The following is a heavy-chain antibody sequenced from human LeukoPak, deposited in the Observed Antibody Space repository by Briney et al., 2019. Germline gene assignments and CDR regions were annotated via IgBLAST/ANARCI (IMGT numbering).Heavy chain of an antibody. D-gene: IGHD5-18*01. V-gene: IGHV7-4-1*02. CDR2: INTNTGNP. J-gene: IGHJ4*02. Sequence: ASVKVSCKASGYTFTSYAMNWVRQAPGQGLEWMGWINTNTGNPTYAQGFTGRFVFSLDTSVSTAYLQISSLKAEDTAVYYCARVPDTAYARGGPLLDYWGQGTLVTVSS. CDR3: ARVPDTAYARGGPLLDY. CDR1: GYTFTSYA.